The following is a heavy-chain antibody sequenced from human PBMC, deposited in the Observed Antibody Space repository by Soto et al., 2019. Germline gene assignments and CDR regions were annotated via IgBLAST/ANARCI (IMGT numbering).Heavy chain of an antibody. CDR2: ISAYNGNT. CDR3: ARAEIGYCSSTSCPPPMDV. J-gene: IGHJ6*03. CDR1: GYTFTSYG. Sequence: ASVKVSCKASGYTFTSYGISWVRQAPGQGLEWMGWISAYNGNTNYAQKLQGRVTMTTDTSTSTAYMELRSLRSDDTAVYYCARAEIGYCSSTSCPPPMDVWGKGTTVTVSS. D-gene: IGHD2-2*01. V-gene: IGHV1-18*01.